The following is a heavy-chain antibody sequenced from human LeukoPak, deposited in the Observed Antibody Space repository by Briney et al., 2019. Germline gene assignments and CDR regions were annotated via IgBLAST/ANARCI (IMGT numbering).Heavy chain of an antibody. V-gene: IGHV1-2*02. J-gene: IGHJ5*02. D-gene: IGHD6-13*01. CDR3: ARVASPLIAATDGWFDP. CDR2: FNPNSGGS. Sequence: ASVKVSCKASGYTFTGYYMHWVRQAPGQGLECMGWFNPNSGGSNYAQKFQGRVTMTRDTSISTAYMELSRLRSDDTAVYYCARVASPLIAATDGWFDPWGQGTLVTVSS. CDR1: GYTFTGYY.